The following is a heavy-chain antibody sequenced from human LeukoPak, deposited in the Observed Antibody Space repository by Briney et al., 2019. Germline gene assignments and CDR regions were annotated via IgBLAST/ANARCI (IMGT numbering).Heavy chain of an antibody. CDR1: GYTFNSYD. V-gene: IGHV1-18*01. J-gene: IGHJ3*02. CDR3: ARDLTYYYDGSGYDAFDI. CDR2: MNPNSGNT. D-gene: IGHD3-22*01. Sequence: ASVKVSCKASGYTFNSYDINWVRQATGQGLEWMGWMNPNSGNTNYAQKLQGRVTMTTDTSTSTAYMELRSLRSDDTAMYYCARDLTYYYDGSGYDAFDIWGQGTMVTVSS.